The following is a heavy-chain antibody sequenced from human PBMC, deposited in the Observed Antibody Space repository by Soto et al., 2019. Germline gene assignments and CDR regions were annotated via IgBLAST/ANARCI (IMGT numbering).Heavy chain of an antibody. Sequence: EVQLVESGGGLVQPGGSLKLSCAASGFTFSGSAMHWVRQASGKGLEWVGRIRSKANSYATAYAASVKGRFTISRDDSKNTAYLQMNSQKTEDTAVYYCTRATTVTTGPARYYYYYYMDVWGKGTTVTVSS. CDR1: GFTFSGSA. V-gene: IGHV3-73*01. CDR2: IRSKANSYAT. D-gene: IGHD4-17*01. J-gene: IGHJ6*03. CDR3: TRATTVTTGPARYYYYYYMDV.